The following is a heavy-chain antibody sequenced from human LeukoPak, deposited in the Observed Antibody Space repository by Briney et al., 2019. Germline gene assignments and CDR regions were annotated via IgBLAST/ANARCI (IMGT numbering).Heavy chain of an antibody. V-gene: IGHV3-21*01. Sequence: GGSLRLSCAASGFTFSSYSMNWVRQAPGKGLEWVSLISSSRSYIYYADSVKGRFTISRDNAKNSLYLQMNSLRAEDTAVYYCARISSSDAFDIWGQGTMVTVSS. CDR2: ISSSRSYI. D-gene: IGHD6-13*01. CDR1: GFTFSSYS. J-gene: IGHJ3*02. CDR3: ARISSSDAFDI.